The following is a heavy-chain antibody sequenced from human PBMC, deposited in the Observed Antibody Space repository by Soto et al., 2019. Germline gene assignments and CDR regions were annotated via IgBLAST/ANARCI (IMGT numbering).Heavy chain of an antibody. CDR3: ARDLGEALGYYYGMDV. Sequence: PSETLSLTCAVSGGSISSGGYSWSWIRQPPGKGLEWIGYIYHSGSTYYNPSLKSRVTISVDTSKNQFSLKLSSVTAADTAVYYCARDLGEALGYYYGMDVWGQGTTVTVSS. D-gene: IGHD2-21*01. J-gene: IGHJ6*02. V-gene: IGHV4-30-2*05. CDR1: GGSISSGGYS. CDR2: IYHSGST.